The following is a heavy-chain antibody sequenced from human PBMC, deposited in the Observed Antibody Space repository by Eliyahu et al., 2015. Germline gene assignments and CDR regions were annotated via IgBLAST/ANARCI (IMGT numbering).Heavy chain of an antibody. CDR2: IYYSGST. CDR1: GGSISRSYYY. V-gene: IGHV4-39*07. D-gene: IGHD4-17*01. J-gene: IGHJ3*02. CDR3: ATMTTVTTHGSDALDI. Sequence: QLQLQESGPGLVKPSETLSLTCTVXGGSISRSYYYWGWIRQPPGKGLEWIGSIYYSGSTYYNPSLKSRVTISVDTSKNHFSLRLSSVTAADTAVYYCATMTTVTTHGSDALDIWGQGTVVTVSS.